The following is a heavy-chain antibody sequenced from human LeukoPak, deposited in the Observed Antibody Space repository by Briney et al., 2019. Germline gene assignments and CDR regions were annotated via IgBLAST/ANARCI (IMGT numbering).Heavy chain of an antibody. CDR2: ISGSGGST. D-gene: IGHD5-12*01. J-gene: IGHJ6*03. CDR1: GFTFSSYA. V-gene: IGHV3-23*01. CDR3: ARALYSGYTYYYYYMDV. Sequence: GGSLRLSCAASGFTFSSYAMSWVRQAPGKGLEWVSAISGSGGSTYYADSVRGRFTISRDNAKNSLYLQMNSLRAEDTAVYYCARALYSGYTYYYYYMDVWGKGTTVTISS.